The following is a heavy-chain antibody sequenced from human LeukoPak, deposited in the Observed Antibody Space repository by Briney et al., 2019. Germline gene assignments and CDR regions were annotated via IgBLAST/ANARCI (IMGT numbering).Heavy chain of an antibody. CDR1: GSTFSSYS. J-gene: IGHJ4*02. Sequence: GGSLRLSCAASGSTFSSYSMNWVRQAPGKGLEWVSSISSSSSYIYYADSVKGRFTISRDNSKNTLYLQMNSLRAEDTAVYYCATSTVKYCSGGSCYDYWGQGTLVTVSS. CDR3: ATSTVKYCSGGSCYDY. D-gene: IGHD2-15*01. CDR2: ISSSSSYI. V-gene: IGHV3-21*01.